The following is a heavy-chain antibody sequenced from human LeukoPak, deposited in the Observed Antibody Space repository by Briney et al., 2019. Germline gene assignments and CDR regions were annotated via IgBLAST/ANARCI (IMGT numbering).Heavy chain of an antibody. V-gene: IGHV4-59*12. Sequence: SETLSLTCTVSGGSISSYYWSWIRQPPGKGLEWIGYIYYSGSTNYNPSLKSRVTISVDTSKNQFSLKLSSVTAADTAVYYCARLYCSSTSCYAFGMDVWGQGTTVTISS. CDR3: ARLYCSSTSCYAFGMDV. CDR1: GGSISSYY. CDR2: IYYSGST. D-gene: IGHD2-2*01. J-gene: IGHJ6*02.